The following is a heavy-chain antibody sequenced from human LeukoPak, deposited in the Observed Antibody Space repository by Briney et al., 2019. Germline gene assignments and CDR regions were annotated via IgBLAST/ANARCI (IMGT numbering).Heavy chain of an antibody. CDR1: GFTFDDYA. CDR2: ISWNSGSI. V-gene: IGHV3-9*01. J-gene: IGHJ4*02. Sequence: GGSLRLSCAASGFTFDDYAMHWVRQAPGKGLEWVSGISWNSGSIGYADSVKGRLTISRDNAKNSLYLQMNSLRAEDTALYYCAKEEYSSSSGLDYWGQGTLVTVSS. CDR3: AKEEYSSSSGLDY. D-gene: IGHD6-6*01.